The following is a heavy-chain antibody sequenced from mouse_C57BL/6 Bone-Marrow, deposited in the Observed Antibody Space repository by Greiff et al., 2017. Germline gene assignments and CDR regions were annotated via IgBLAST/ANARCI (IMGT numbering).Heavy chain of an antibody. Sequence: EVMLVESGGDLVKPGGSLKLSCAASGFTFSSYGMSWVRQTPDKRLEWVATLSSGGSYTYYPESVKGRFTISRDNAKNTLYLQMSSLKSEDTAMYYCARGASSGYPFYAMDYWGQGTSVTVSS. J-gene: IGHJ4*01. CDR3: ARGASSGYPFYAMDY. V-gene: IGHV5-6*01. D-gene: IGHD3-2*02. CDR1: GFTFSSYG. CDR2: LSSGGSYT.